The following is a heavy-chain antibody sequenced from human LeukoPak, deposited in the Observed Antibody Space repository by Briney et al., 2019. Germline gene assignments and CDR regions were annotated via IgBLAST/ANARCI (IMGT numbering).Heavy chain of an antibody. CDR2: ISGGGDAT. Sequence: PGGSLRLSCAASTFIFSDYAMTWVRQAPGKGLEWVSTISGGGDATYYAHSVKGRFAVSRDNSKKTLYLQLNSLRAEDTAVYYCAKDRAADYWGQGTLVTVSS. V-gene: IGHV3-23*01. CDR1: TFIFSDYA. CDR3: AKDRAADY. D-gene: IGHD6-13*01. J-gene: IGHJ4*02.